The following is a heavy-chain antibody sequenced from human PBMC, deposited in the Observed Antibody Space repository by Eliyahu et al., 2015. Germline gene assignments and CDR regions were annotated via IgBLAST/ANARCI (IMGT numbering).Heavy chain of an antibody. CDR3: ARAGWNQLPGHDY. D-gene: IGHD2-2*01. V-gene: IGHV7-4-1*02. CDR1: GXPXTTHA. J-gene: IGHJ4*02. CDR2: XNXNTGNP. Sequence: VQLVQSGSELKKPGASVKVXCKASGXPXTTHAMNWVRQAPGQGLGWMGWXNXNTGNPMYAQGFTGRFVFSLDTSVSTAYLQISSLKAEDTAVYYCARAGWNQLPGHDYWGQGTLVTVSS.